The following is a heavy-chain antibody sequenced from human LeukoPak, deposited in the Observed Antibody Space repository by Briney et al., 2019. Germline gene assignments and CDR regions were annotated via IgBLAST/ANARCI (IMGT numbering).Heavy chain of an antibody. CDR1: GYTFTGYY. Sequence: EASVKVSCKASGYTFTGYYMHWVRQAPGQGLEWMGWINPNSGGTNYAQKFQGRVTMTRDMSTSTVYMELSSLRSEDTAVYYCARDSILLWFGPVYYFDYWGQGTLVTVSS. J-gene: IGHJ4*02. CDR3: ARDSILLWFGPVYYFDY. D-gene: IGHD3-10*01. V-gene: IGHV1-2*02. CDR2: INPNSGGT.